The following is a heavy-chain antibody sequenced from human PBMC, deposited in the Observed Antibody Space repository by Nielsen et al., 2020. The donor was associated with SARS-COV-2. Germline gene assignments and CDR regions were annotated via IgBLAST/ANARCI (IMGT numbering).Heavy chain of an antibody. D-gene: IGHD6-19*01. CDR1: GGSISSYY. Sequence: SETLSLTCIVSGGSISSYYWSWIRQSPGKGLEWIGDIDNTGTANYNPSLKSRVPISRDTSKNQFSLKLKSVSAADTAVYYCARDWYTSGWLNFDYWGQGTLVTVSP. J-gene: IGHJ4*02. CDR3: ARDWYTSGWLNFDY. CDR2: IDNTGTA. V-gene: IGHV4-59*01.